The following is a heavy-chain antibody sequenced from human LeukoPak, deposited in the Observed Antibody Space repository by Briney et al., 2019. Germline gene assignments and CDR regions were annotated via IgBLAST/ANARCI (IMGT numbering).Heavy chain of an antibody. Sequence: GGSLRLSCAAPGITFSNYNMNWVRQAPGKGLEWISSITSSSSYTFYADSVKGRFTISRDNAKNSLYLQMNSLRAEDTAVYYCAELGITMIGGVWGKGTTVTISS. J-gene: IGHJ6*04. CDR1: GITFSNYN. V-gene: IGHV3-21*01. CDR3: AELGITMIGGV. CDR2: ITSSSSYT. D-gene: IGHD3-10*02.